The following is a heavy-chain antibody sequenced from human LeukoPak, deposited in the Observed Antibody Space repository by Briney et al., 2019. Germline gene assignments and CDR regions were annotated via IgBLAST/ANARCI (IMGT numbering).Heavy chain of an antibody. D-gene: IGHD3-3*01. CDR3: ARCSVVPYDYWSGYYNKYYFAY. Sequence: SETLSLTCAVYGGSFSGYYWSWIRQPPGKGLEWIGEINHSGSTYYNPSLKSRVTISVDTSKNQFSLKLSSVTAADTAVYYCARCSVVPYDYWSGYYNKYYFAYWGQGTLVTVSS. J-gene: IGHJ4*02. V-gene: IGHV4-34*01. CDR1: GGSFSGYY. CDR2: INHSGST.